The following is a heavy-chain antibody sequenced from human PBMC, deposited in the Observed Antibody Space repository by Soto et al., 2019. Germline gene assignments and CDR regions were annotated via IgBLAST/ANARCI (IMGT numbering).Heavy chain of an antibody. D-gene: IGHD7-27*01. CDR2: IKQDGSEK. J-gene: IGHJ6*03. V-gene: IGHV3-7*01. Sequence: EVQLGESGGGLVQPGGSLRLSCAASGFTFSSYWMSWVRQAPGKGLEWVANIKQDGSEKYYVDSVKGRLTISRYNAKNSLYLQMNSLRAEDTAVYYCARVSPGDYMDVWGKGTTVTVSS. CDR3: ARVSPGDYMDV. CDR1: GFTFSSYW.